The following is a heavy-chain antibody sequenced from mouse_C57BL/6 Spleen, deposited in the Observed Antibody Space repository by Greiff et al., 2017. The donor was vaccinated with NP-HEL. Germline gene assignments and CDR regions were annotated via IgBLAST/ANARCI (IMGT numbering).Heavy chain of an antibody. Sequence: VQLQQSGAELVRPGTSVKVSCKASGYAFTNYLIEWVKQRPGQGLEWIGVINPGSGGTNYNEKFKGKATLTADKSSSTAYMQLSSLTSEDSAVYFCARGGYYYGLFDYWGQGTTLTVSS. V-gene: IGHV1-54*01. J-gene: IGHJ2*01. CDR3: ARGGYYYGLFDY. CDR1: GYAFTNYL. CDR2: INPGSGGT. D-gene: IGHD1-1*01.